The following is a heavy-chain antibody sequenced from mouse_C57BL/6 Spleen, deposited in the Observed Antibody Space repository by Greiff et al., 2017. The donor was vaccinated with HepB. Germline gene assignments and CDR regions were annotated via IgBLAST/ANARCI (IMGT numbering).Heavy chain of an antibody. CDR2: IDPSDSET. J-gene: IGHJ3*01. CDR1: GYTFTSYW. Sequence: QVQLQQPGAELVRPGSSVKLSCKASGYTFTSYWMHWVKQRPIQGLEWIGNIDPSDSETHYNQKFKDKATLTVDKSSRTAYMQLSSLTSEDSAVYYCWTTGEATRGIAYWGQGTLVTVSA. CDR3: WTTGEATRGIAY. D-gene: IGHD1-1*01. V-gene: IGHV1-52*01.